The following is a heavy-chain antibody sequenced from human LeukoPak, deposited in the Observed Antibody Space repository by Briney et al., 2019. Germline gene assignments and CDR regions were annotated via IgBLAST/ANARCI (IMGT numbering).Heavy chain of an antibody. Sequence: GGSLRLSCAASGFTFDDYAMHWVRQAPGKGLEWVSGISWNSGSIGYADSVKGRFTISRDNAKNSLYLQMNSLRAEDTASYYCAKDIIPHNYYDSSGYLDYWGQGTLVTVSS. CDR1: GFTFDDYA. CDR2: ISWNSGSI. CDR3: AKDIIPHNYYDSSGYLDY. J-gene: IGHJ4*02. V-gene: IGHV3-9*01. D-gene: IGHD3-22*01.